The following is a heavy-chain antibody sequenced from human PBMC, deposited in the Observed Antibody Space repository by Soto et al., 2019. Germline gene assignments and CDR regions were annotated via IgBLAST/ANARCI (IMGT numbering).Heavy chain of an antibody. Sequence: ASVKVSCKASGYTFTSYGISWVRQAPGQGLEWMGWISAYNGNTNYAQKFQGRVTITRDTSASTAYMELSSLRSEDTAVYYCARDRVGYDFWSGSGSPSVFYYGMDVWGRGTTVTVSS. CDR1: GYTFTSYG. CDR3: ARDRVGYDFWSGSGSPSVFYYGMDV. J-gene: IGHJ6*02. V-gene: IGHV1-18*04. D-gene: IGHD3-3*01. CDR2: ISAYNGNT.